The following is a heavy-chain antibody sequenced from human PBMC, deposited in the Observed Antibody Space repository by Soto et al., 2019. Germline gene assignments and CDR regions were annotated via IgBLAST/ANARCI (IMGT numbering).Heavy chain of an antibody. CDR2: INHSGST. D-gene: IGHD3-3*01. CDR3: ARVRFLEWLPTFDY. Sequence: QVQLQQWGAGLLKPSETLSLTCAVYGGSFSGYYWSWIRQPPGKGLEWIGEINHSGSTNYNPSLKSRGTISVDTSKNQFSLKLSSVTAADTAVYYCARVRFLEWLPTFDYWGQGTLVTVSS. V-gene: IGHV4-34*01. J-gene: IGHJ4*02. CDR1: GGSFSGYY.